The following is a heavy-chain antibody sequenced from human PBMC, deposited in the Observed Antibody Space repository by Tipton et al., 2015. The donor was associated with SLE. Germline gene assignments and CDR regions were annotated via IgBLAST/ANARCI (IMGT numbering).Heavy chain of an antibody. V-gene: IGHV4-59*08. D-gene: IGHD3-3*01. CDR2: IDQFGSA. J-gene: IGHJ3*01. CDR1: GGSITGYY. CDR3: ARHGYDLWSGYYHHVFEV. Sequence: TLSLTCIVSGGSITGYYWSWIRQPPGKRLEWIGYIDQFGSANYNPSLQNRVTISVGRSKTQFSLKLRSVSAADSAMYYCARHGYDLWSGYYHHVFEVWGQGTMLTVAS.